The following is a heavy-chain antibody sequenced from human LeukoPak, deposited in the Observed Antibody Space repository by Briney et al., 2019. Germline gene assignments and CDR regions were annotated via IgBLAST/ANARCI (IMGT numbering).Heavy chain of an antibody. D-gene: IGHD5-12*01. Sequence: GGSLRLSCAASGFTSTNYAMNRVRQAPGKGLEWVSVLIGSSGSTDYADSVKGRFTISRDKSKNTLFLQMNSLRAEDTAIYFCAKGAYDYIEMGYFDSWGQGTLVTVSS. CDR2: LIGSSGST. J-gene: IGHJ4*02. CDR1: GFTSTNYA. V-gene: IGHV3-23*01. CDR3: AKGAYDYIEMGYFDS.